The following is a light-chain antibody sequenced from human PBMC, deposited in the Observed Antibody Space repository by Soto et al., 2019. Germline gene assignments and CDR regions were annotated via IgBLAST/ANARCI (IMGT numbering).Light chain of an antibody. Sequence: DIVLTQSPATLSLSPGERATLTCRASQSVSSYLAWYQQKPDQAPRLLIYDASNRATGIPARFSGSGSGTDFTLTISSLEPEDVAVYYCQQRSNWITFGQGTRLEIK. J-gene: IGKJ5*01. CDR3: QQRSNWIT. V-gene: IGKV3-11*01. CDR1: QSVSSY. CDR2: DAS.